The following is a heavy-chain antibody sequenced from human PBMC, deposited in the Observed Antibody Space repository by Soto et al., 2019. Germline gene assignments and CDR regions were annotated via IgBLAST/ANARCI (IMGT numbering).Heavy chain of an antibody. D-gene: IGHD3-3*01. CDR2: INPATGAA. CDR3: ARGGGVGVAGSAAFDM. J-gene: IGHJ3*02. CDR1: GYPVTAYY. V-gene: IGHV1-2*02. Sequence: QLHLVQSGAVVKKPGASVTVSCSASGYPVTAYYMHWVRQAPGRGLEWMGGINPATGAAKYTQTFQGRVTMNRDKSTSTVFMELRGLTSEDSAVFYCARGGGVGVAGSAAFDMWGQGTLVTVSS.